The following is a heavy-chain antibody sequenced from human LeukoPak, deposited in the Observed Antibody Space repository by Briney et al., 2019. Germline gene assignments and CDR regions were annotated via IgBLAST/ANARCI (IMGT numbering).Heavy chain of an antibody. CDR2: IYYSGST. D-gene: IGHD3-10*01. Sequence: ASETLSLTCVVSGDSISSGGYSWNWIRQPPGKGLEWIGYIYYSGSTNYNPSLKSRVTISVDTSKNQFSLKLSSVTAADTAVYYCARAIINYGLYYYYYMDVWGKGTTVTISS. CDR3: ARAIINYGLYYYYYMDV. J-gene: IGHJ6*03. CDR1: GDSISSGGYS. V-gene: IGHV4-61*08.